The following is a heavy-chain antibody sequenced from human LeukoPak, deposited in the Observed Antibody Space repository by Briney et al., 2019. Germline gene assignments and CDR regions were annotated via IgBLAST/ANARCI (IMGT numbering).Heavy chain of an antibody. J-gene: IGHJ4*02. CDR3: ARERGDTAFDY. V-gene: IGHV3-21*01. D-gene: IGHD5-18*01. Sequence: GGSLRLSCATSGFTFSSYYMNWVRQAPGKGLEWVSPISSYGSPIYYADSVKGRFTISRDNAKKSLYLQMNSLRAEDTAVYYCARERGDTAFDYWGQGTLVSVSS. CDR2: ISSYGSPI. CDR1: GFTFSSYY.